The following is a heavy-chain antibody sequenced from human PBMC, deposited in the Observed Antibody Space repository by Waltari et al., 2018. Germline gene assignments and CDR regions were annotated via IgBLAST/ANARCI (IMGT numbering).Heavy chain of an antibody. D-gene: IGHD4-17*01. V-gene: IGHV3-11*04. CDR3: ARAYGLLAFDL. J-gene: IGHJ3*01. Sequence: VQLVESGGGLVKPGGSLRLSCAASEFTLRSYLINWIRQAPGKGLEWISYISGSGNIINYADSVKGRFTISRDNAKNSLYLQMDSLRAEDTAVYYCARAYGLLAFDLWGQGTKVIVS. CDR1: EFTLRSYL. CDR2: ISGSGNII.